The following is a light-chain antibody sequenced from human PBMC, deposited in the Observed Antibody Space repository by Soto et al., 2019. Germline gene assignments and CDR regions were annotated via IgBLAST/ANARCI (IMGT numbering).Light chain of an antibody. CDR3: CSYAGSSTFV. V-gene: IGLV2-23*03. CDR1: SNDVGSYNL. J-gene: IGLJ2*01. CDR2: EGS. Sequence: QSALTQRASVSGSPGQSITISCTGTSNDVGSYNLVSWYQQHPGKAPKLMIYEGSKRPSGVSNRFSGSKSDNTASLTISGLQAEDEADYYCCSYAGSSTFVFGGGTKVTVL.